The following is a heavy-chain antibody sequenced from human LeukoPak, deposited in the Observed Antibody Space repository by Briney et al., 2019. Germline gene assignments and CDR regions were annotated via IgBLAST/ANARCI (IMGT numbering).Heavy chain of an antibody. CDR3: AREEVSGPDAFDI. D-gene: IGHD6-19*01. CDR2: IYYSGST. V-gene: IGHV4-59*01. CDR1: GGSISSYY. J-gene: IGHJ3*02. Sequence: SETLSLTCTVSGGSISSYYWSRIRQPPGKGLEWIGYIYYSGSTNYNPSLKSRVTISVDTSKNQFSLKLSSVTAADTAVYYCAREEVSGPDAFDIWGQGTMVTVSS.